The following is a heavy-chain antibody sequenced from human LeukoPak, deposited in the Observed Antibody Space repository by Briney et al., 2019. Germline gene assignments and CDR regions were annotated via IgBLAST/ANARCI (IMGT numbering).Heavy chain of an antibody. CDR2: IYYSGST. CDR1: GGSITSGSYY. Sequence: SETLSLTCTVSGGSITSGSYYWGWIRQPPGKGLEWIGSIYYSGSTHYNPSLKSRVTISVDTSKNQFSLKVSSVTAADTAVYYCARQDYYDTGTWYFDLWGRGTLVTVSS. D-gene: IGHD3-22*01. V-gene: IGHV4-39*07. J-gene: IGHJ2*01. CDR3: ARQDYYDTGTWYFDL.